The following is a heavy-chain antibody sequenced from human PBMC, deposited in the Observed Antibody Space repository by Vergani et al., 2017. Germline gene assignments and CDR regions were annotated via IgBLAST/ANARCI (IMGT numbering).Heavy chain of an antibody. J-gene: IGHJ4*02. D-gene: IGHD6-13*01. Sequence: QVQLVQSGAEVKKPGASVKVSCKASGYTFTSYDINWVRQATGQGLEWMGWMNPNSGNTGYAQKFQGRVTITADKSTSTAYMELSSLRSEDTAVYYCARIARSSSWFLDYWGQGTLVTVSS. CDR2: MNPNSGNT. CDR3: ARIARSSSWFLDY. CDR1: GYTFTSYD. V-gene: IGHV1-8*01.